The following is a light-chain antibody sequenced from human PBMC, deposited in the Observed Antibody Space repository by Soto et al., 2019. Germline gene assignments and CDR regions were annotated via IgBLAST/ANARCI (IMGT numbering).Light chain of an antibody. CDR1: QSVSSSY. V-gene: IGKV3-20*01. CDR3: PQYGSSPPYT. J-gene: IGKJ2*01. CDR2: GAS. Sequence: EIVLTQSPGTLSLSPGERATLSCRASQSVSSSYLAWYQQKPGQAPRLLIYGASSRATGIPDRFSSSGSGTEFTLTISRLEPEDFAVYYCPQYGSSPPYTFGQGTKLEIK.